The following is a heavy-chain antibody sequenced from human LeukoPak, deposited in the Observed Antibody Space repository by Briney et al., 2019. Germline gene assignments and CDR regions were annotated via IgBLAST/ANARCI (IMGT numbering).Heavy chain of an antibody. CDR3: ARDRSEYYDSSGYYL. Sequence: GGSLRLSCAASGFTLSSYAMHWVRQAPGKGLEWVAVISYDGSNKYYADSVKGRFTISRDNSKNTLYLQMNSLRAEDTAVYYCARDRSEYYDSSGYYLWGQGTLVTVSS. D-gene: IGHD3-22*01. V-gene: IGHV3-30*04. CDR1: GFTLSSYA. CDR2: ISYDGSNK. J-gene: IGHJ5*02.